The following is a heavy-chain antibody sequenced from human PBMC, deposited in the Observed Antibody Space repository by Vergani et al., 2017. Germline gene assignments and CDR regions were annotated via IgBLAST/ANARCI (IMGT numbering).Heavy chain of an antibody. J-gene: IGHJ3*02. V-gene: IGHV3-23*01. CDR1: GFTFSSYA. CDR3: AKDLGYSGSPDAFDI. Sequence: EVQLLESGGGLVQPGGSLRLSCAASGFTFSSYAMSWVRQAPGKGLEWVAAISGSGGSKYYADSVKGRFTISRDNSKNTLYLQMNSLRAEDTAVYYCAKDLGYSGSPDAFDIWGQGTMVTVSS. D-gene: IGHD1-26*01. CDR2: ISGSGGSK.